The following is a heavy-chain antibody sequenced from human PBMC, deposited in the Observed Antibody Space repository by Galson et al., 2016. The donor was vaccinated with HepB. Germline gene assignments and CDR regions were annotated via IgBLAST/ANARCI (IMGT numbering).Heavy chain of an antibody. D-gene: IGHD4-23*01. Sequence: SLRLSCAASGFTFHGHGMDWVRQAPGKGLEWVCSIKWNGGGPAYADSVKGRFTISRDNAKNSLYLQMNSLRAEDTALYFCARESGNFDAGYIYLDYWGQGTLVTASS. V-gene: IGHV3-20*04. J-gene: IGHJ4*02. CDR1: GFTFHGHG. CDR2: IKWNGGGP. CDR3: ARESGNFDAGYIYLDY.